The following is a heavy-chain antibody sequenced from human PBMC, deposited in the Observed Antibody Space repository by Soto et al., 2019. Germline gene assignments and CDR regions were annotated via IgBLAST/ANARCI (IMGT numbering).Heavy chain of an antibody. CDR2: MNPNSGNT. CDR3: ARGARSIQYGDYLAYFDY. D-gene: IGHD4-17*01. Sequence: ASVKVSCKASRYTFTSYDINWVRQATGQGLEWMGWMNPNSGNTGYAQKFQGRVTMTRNTSISTAYMELSSLRSEDTAVYYCARGARSIQYGDYLAYFDYWGQGTLVTSPQ. CDR1: RYTFTSYD. V-gene: IGHV1-8*01. J-gene: IGHJ4*02.